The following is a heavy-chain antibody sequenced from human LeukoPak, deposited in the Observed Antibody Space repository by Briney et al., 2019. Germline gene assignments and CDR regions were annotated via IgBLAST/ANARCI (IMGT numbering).Heavy chain of an antibody. J-gene: IGHJ5*02. Sequence: SETLSLTCTVSGGSISSGGYYWSWIRQHPGKGLEWIGYIYYSGSTYYNPSLKSRVTISVDTSKNQFSLKLSSVTAADTAVYYCARYPPEDFWSGYYTGETNWFDPWGQGTLVTVSS. V-gene: IGHV4-31*03. D-gene: IGHD3-3*01. CDR3: ARYPPEDFWSGYYTGETNWFDP. CDR1: GGSISSGGYY. CDR2: IYYSGST.